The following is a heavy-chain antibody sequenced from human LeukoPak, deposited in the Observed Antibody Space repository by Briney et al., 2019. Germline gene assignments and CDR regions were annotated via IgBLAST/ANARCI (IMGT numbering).Heavy chain of an antibody. V-gene: IGHV3-11*04. CDR2: ISSSGSTI. CDR3: ARSLTTVTTDY. CDR1: GFTFSDYY. Sequence: KAGGSLRLSCAASGFTFSDYYMSWIRQAPGKGVEWVSYISSSGSTIYYADSVKGRFTISRDNAKNSLYLQMNSLRAEDTAVYYCARSLTTVTTDYWGQGTLVTVSS. J-gene: IGHJ4*02. D-gene: IGHD4-17*01.